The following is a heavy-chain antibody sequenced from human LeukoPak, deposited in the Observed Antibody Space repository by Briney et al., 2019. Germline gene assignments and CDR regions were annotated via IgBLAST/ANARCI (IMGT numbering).Heavy chain of an antibody. J-gene: IGHJ4*02. CDR3: ARDRGDFWSGRLLDY. Sequence: SQTLSLTCTVSGGSIRSGDYYWSWIRQPPGKGLEWIGYIYYSGSTYYNPSLKSRVTISVDTSKNQFSLKLSSVTAADTAVYYCARDRGDFWSGRLLDYWGQGTLVTVSS. V-gene: IGHV4-30-4*08. CDR1: GGSIRSGDYY. CDR2: IYYSGST. D-gene: IGHD3-3*01.